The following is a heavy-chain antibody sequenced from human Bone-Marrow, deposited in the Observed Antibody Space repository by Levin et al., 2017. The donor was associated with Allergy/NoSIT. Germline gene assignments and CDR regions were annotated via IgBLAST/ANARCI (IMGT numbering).Heavy chain of an antibody. D-gene: IGHD1-1*01. J-gene: IGHJ4*02. V-gene: IGHV3-33*01. Sequence: GESLKISCAASGFKFSDRGMHWVRQAPGKGLEWVGIIWYDGTNKHYADSVRGRFTISRDNSKNTLYLQMNSLRAEDTAVYYCARDLETSELFDSWGQGTLVTVAS. CDR2: IWYDGTNK. CDR3: ARDLETSELFDS. CDR1: GFKFSDRG.